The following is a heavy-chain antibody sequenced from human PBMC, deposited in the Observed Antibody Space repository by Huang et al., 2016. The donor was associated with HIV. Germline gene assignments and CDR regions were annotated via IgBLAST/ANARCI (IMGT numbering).Heavy chain of an antibody. CDR2: IHYSATT. CDR1: GQSINSNTVY. Sequence: QLQLQESGPGLVKPSETLSLTCSFSGQSINSNTVYWGWIRQPPGKGLEWIASIHYSATTYYNPALMNRVTISVDTSKGQFSLKVRSVTAADTAVYYCGRHGMTGGATYLTWGQGTLVTVSS. CDR3: GRHGMTGGATYLT. V-gene: IGHV4-39*01. D-gene: IGHD1-26*01. J-gene: IGHJ5*02.